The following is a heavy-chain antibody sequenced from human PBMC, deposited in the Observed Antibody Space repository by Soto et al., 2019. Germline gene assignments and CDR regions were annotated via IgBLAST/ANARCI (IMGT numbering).Heavy chain of an antibody. CDR2: FFIGGNT. Sequence: PSETLSLTCTVSGGSISSTTYYWGWMRQPPGKGLEWIASFFIGGNTYYNPSLKSRVTTSVDTSKNQFSLKLRSVTAADTAVYYCARSVFPWGQGTLVTVSS. CDR3: ARSVFP. CDR1: GGSISSTTYY. V-gene: IGHV4-39*07. J-gene: IGHJ5*02.